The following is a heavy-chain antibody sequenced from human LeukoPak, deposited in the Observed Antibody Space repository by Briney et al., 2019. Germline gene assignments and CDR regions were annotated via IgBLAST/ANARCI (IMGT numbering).Heavy chain of an antibody. J-gene: IGHJ4*02. Sequence: AGGSLRLSCAASGFTFSSYGMSWVRQAPGRGREGVSAVSSSGGTTYYADSVKGRFTISRDNAKNSLYLQMNSLRAEDTAVYYCARPSSSSSYFDYWGQGTLVTVSS. CDR1: GFTFSSYG. D-gene: IGHD6-6*01. CDR3: ARPSSSSSYFDY. CDR2: VSSSGGTT. V-gene: IGHV3-23*01.